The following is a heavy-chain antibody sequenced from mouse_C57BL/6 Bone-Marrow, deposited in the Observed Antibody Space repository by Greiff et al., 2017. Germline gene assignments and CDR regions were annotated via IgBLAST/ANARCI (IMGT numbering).Heavy chain of an antibody. V-gene: IGHV5-4*01. CDR3: ARDLGDYDRVYYAMDY. J-gene: IGHJ4*01. CDR1: GFTFSSYA. Sequence: VQLQQSGGGLVKPGGSLKLSCAASGFTFSSYAMSWVRQTPEKRLEWVATISDGGSYTYYPDNVKGRFTISRDNAKNNLYLQMSHLKSEDTAMYYCARDLGDYDRVYYAMDYWGQGTSVTVSS. CDR2: ISDGGSYT. D-gene: IGHD2-4*01.